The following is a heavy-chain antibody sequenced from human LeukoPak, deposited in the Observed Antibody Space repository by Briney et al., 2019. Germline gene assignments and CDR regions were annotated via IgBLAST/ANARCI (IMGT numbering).Heavy chain of an antibody. CDR1: GGSISSGSYY. Sequence: SETLSLTCTVSGGSISSGSYYWGWIRQPPGKGLEWIGSIYYSGSTYYNPSLKSRVTISVDTSKNQFSLKLSSVTAADTAVYYCARNYRWQDYYDFWSGRVRTWGDYWGQGTLVTVSS. D-gene: IGHD3-3*01. V-gene: IGHV4-39*01. CDR2: IYYSGST. CDR3: ARNYRWQDYYDFWSGRVRTWGDY. J-gene: IGHJ4*02.